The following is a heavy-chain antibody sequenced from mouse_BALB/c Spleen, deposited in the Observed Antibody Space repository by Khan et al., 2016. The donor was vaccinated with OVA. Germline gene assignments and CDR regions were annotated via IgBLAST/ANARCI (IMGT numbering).Heavy chain of an antibody. Sequence: VQLQQSGAELVKPGASVKLSCTASGFNIKDTYMHWVKQRPEQGLEWIGRIDPANGNTKYDPKFQGKATITADTSSNTAYLQLSSLTSEDTAVYYFARGGYGNYPFDYGGQGTLVTVSA. D-gene: IGHD2-1*01. CDR2: IDPANGNT. CDR1: GFNIKDTY. J-gene: IGHJ3*01. CDR3: ARGGYGNYPFDY. V-gene: IGHV14-3*02.